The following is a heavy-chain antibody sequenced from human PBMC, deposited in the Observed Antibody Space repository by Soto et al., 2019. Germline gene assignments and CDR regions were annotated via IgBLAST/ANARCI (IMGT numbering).Heavy chain of an antibody. J-gene: IGHJ4*02. CDR2: IYYSGST. V-gene: IGHV4-61*01. D-gene: IGHD1-26*01. CDR3: ARSPLVGAQPVFDY. Sequence: PSETLSLTCTVSGGSVSSGSYYWSWIRQPPGKGLEWIGYIYYSGSTNYNPSLKSRVTISVDTSKNQFSLKLSSVTAADTAVYYCARSPLVGAQPVFDYWGQGTLVTVSS. CDR1: GGSVSSGSYY.